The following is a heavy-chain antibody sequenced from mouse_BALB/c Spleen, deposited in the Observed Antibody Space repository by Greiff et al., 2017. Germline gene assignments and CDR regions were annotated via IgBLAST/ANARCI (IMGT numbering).Heavy chain of an antibody. V-gene: IGHV3-2*02. Sequence: EVKVEESGPGLVKPSQSLSLTCTVTGYSITSDYAWNWIRQFPGNKLEWMGYISYSGSTSYNPSLKSRISITRDTSKNQFFLQLNSVTTEDTATYYCARSGYYGSSLYFDYWGQGTTLTVSS. D-gene: IGHD1-1*01. J-gene: IGHJ2*01. CDR2: ISYSGST. CDR3: ARSGYYGSSLYFDY. CDR1: GYSITSDYA.